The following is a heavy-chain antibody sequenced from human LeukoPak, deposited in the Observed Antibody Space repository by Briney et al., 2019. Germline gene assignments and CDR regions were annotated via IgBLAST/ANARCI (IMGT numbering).Heavy chain of an antibody. J-gene: IGHJ5*02. CDR3: ASTSLLWFGELSRYNWFDP. V-gene: IGHV1-69*13. CDR2: IIPIFGTA. Sequence: SVKVSCKASGGTFSSYAISWVRQDPGQGLEWMGGIIPIFGTANYAQKFQGRVTITADESTSTAYMELSSLRSEDTAVYYCASTSLLWFGELSRYNWFDPWGQGTLVTVSS. D-gene: IGHD3-10*01. CDR1: GGTFSSYA.